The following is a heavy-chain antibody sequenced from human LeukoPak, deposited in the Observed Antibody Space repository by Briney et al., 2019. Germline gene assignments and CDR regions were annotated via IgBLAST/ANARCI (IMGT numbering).Heavy chain of an antibody. CDR1: GGSISSYY. V-gene: IGHV4-59*01. D-gene: IGHD1-26*01. J-gene: IGHJ3*02. Sequence: SETLSLTCTVSGGSISSYYWSWIRQPPGKGLEWIGYIYYSGSTNYNPSLKSRVTISVDTSKNQFSLKLSSVTAADTAVYYCARDLVGADTFDIWGQGTMVTVSS. CDR2: IYYSGST. CDR3: ARDLVGADTFDI.